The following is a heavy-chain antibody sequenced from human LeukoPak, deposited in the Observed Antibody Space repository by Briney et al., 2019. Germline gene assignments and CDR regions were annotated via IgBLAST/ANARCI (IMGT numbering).Heavy chain of an antibody. V-gene: IGHV3-23*01. CDR3: VKPLMLRGDPPDF. J-gene: IGHJ4*02. CDR2: ISGSGGST. D-gene: IGHD3-10*01. CDR1: GLTFSSYA. Sequence: PGGSLRLSCAASGLTFSSYAMTWVRQAPGKGLDWVSAISGSGGSTYYADSVKGRFTISRDNSKNALFLQMSSLRAEDTAIYFCVKPLMLRGDPPDFWGQGTLVTVSS.